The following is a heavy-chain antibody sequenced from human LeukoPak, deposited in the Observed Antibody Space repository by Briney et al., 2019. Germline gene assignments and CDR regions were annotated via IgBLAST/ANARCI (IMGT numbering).Heavy chain of an antibody. CDR2: IYYTGST. CDR1: GASISGGTYY. D-gene: IGHD1-26*01. V-gene: IGHV4-39*01. CDR3: ARRGGSGRAFDY. Sequence: PSETLSPTCSVSGASISGGTYYWGWIRQPPGKGLEWIGSIYYTGSTYDNPSLKSRVTISVDTSKNQFSLKLSSVTAADTAVYYCARRGGSGRAFDYWGQGTLVTVSS. J-gene: IGHJ4*02.